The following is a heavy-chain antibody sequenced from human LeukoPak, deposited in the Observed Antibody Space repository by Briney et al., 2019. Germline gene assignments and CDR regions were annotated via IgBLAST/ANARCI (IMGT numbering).Heavy chain of an antibody. CDR3: ARGHYDFWSGDPKIPFDY. Sequence: QPGGSLILSCAASGFTFSSYSMNWVRQAPGKGLDWVSYISSSSSTIYYADSVKGRFTISRDNAKNSLYLQMNSLRAEDTAVYYCARGHYDFWSGDPKIPFDYWGQGTLVTVSS. D-gene: IGHD3-3*01. CDR2: ISSSSSTI. V-gene: IGHV3-48*01. CDR1: GFTFSSYS. J-gene: IGHJ4*02.